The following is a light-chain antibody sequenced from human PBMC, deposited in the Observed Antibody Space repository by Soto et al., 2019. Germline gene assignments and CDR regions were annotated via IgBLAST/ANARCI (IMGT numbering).Light chain of an antibody. CDR3: FSFTNNSTHV. J-gene: IGLJ1*01. CDR1: SSDIGAYDY. V-gene: IGLV2-14*01. CDR2: EVN. Sequence: QSALTQPASLSGSPGQSITISCTGTSSDIGAYDYVSWFQQHPGKAPKLMISEVNNRPSGVSNRFSGAKSGNTAYLTISGVQVDDEAEYFCFSFTNNSTHVFGTGTKLTVL.